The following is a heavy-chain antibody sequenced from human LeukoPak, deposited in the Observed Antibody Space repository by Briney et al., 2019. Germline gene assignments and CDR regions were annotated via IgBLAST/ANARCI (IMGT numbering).Heavy chain of an antibody. CDR2: IIPIFDTA. CDR1: GGTFSSYA. J-gene: IGHJ4*02. Sequence: SVKVSCKASGGTFSSYAISWVRQAPGQGLEWMGGIIPIFDTANYAQKFQGRVTITADKSTSTAYMELSSLRSEDTAVYYCAWAAGVSSDPFGYWGQGTLVTVSS. D-gene: IGHD2-8*02. V-gene: IGHV1-69*06. CDR3: AWAAGVSSDPFGY.